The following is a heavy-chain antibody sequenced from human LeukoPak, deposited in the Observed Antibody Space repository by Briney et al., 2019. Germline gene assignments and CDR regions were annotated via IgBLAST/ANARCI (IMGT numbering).Heavy chain of an antibody. V-gene: IGHV3-23*01. CDR2: IRGST. J-gene: IGHJ4*02. CDR3: AKDLGGSTDY. D-gene: IGHD5-12*01. Sequence: GGSLRLSCAASGFTFNNYAVSWVRQAPGKGLEWVSLIRGSTYYADSVKGRFTISRDNSQKTVYLQMYSLRAEDTALYYCAKDLGGSTDYWGQGTLVTVSS. CDR1: GFTFNNYA.